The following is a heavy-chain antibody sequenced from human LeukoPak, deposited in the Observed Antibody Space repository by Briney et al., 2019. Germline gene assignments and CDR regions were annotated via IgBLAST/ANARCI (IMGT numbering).Heavy chain of an antibody. V-gene: IGHV4-30-4*02. CDR2: IYYSGSA. Sequence: SETLSLTCTVSGGSISSGYYWSWVRQPPGRGLEWLAYIYYSGSAYSNPSLKSRVTISVDTSKNQFSLKLSSVTAADTAVYYCAGTDHFMDVWGQGTTVTVSS. J-gene: IGHJ6*02. CDR3: AGTDHFMDV. CDR1: GGSISSGYY. D-gene: IGHD1-14*01.